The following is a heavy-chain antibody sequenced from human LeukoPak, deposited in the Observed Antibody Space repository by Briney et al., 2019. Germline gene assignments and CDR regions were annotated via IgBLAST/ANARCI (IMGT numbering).Heavy chain of an antibody. J-gene: IGHJ4*02. CDR2: INPNSGGT. V-gene: IGHV1-2*04. CDR3: ARDRLRTYCSSTSCYPNRPTEFDY. Sequence: GASVKVSCKASGYTFTGYYMHWVRQAPGQGLEWMGWINPNSGGTNYAQKFQGWVTMTRDTSISTAYMELSRLRSDDTAVYYCARDRLRTYCSSTSCYPNRPTEFDYWDQGTLVTVSS. CDR1: GYTFTGYY. D-gene: IGHD2-2*01.